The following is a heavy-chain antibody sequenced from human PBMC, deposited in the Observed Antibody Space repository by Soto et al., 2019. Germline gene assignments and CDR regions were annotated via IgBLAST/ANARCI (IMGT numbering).Heavy chain of an antibody. J-gene: IGHJ4*02. CDR1: GFTFDDYA. CDR3: AKDMKAVANYYFDY. V-gene: IGHV3-9*01. Sequence: GGSLRLSCAASGFTFDDYAMHWVRQAPGKGLEWVSGISWNSGSIGYADSVKGRFTISRDNAKNSLYLQMNSLRAEDTALYYCAKDMKAVANYYFDYWGQGTLVTVSS. D-gene: IGHD6-19*01. CDR2: ISWNSGSI.